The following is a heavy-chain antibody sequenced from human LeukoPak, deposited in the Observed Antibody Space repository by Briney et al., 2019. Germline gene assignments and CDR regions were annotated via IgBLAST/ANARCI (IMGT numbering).Heavy chain of an antibody. CDR1: GGSFSGYY. J-gene: IGHJ3*02. CDR3: ARPLVTGAFDI. Sequence: SETLSLTCAVYGGSFSGYYWSWIRQPPGKGLEWIGEINHSGSTNYNPSLKSRVTISVDTSKNQFSLKLSSVTAADTAVYYCARPLVTGAFDIWGQGTMVTVSS. V-gene: IGHV4-34*01. CDR2: INHSGST. D-gene: IGHD1-14*01.